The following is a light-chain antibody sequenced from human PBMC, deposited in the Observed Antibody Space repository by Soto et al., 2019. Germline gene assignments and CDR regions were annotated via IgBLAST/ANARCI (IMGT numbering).Light chain of an antibody. Sequence: EIVLTQSPGTLSLSPGERATLSCRASQSVTSNNLAWYQQKPGQAPRLLIYGASTRAADIPARFSGSGSETEFTLTISSLQSEDFAVYYCQHYSNWQTWTFGQGTKVDI. CDR1: QSVTSN. CDR2: GAS. J-gene: IGKJ1*01. CDR3: QHYSNWQTWT. V-gene: IGKV3-15*01.